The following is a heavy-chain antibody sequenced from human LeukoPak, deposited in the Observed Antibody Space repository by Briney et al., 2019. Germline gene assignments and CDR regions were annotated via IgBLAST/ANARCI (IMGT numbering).Heavy chain of an antibody. D-gene: IGHD5-18*01. Sequence: SGGSLRLSCAASGFTFRSYAMHWVRQAPGKGLEWVAVISYDGSNKYYADSVKGRFTISRDNSKNTLYLQMNSLRAEDTAVYYCAREEQLCFCGMDVWGQGTTVTVSS. CDR1: GFTFRSYA. V-gene: IGHV3-30-3*01. CDR2: ISYDGSNK. J-gene: IGHJ6*02. CDR3: AREEQLCFCGMDV.